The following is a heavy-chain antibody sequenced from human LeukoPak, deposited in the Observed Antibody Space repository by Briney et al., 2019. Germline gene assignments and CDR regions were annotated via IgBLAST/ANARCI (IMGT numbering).Heavy chain of an antibody. D-gene: IGHD3-22*01. CDR3: AREIYDSSGYTTFDY. J-gene: IGHJ4*02. CDR1: GGTFSSYA. CDR2: ISAYNGNT. V-gene: IGHV1-18*01. Sequence: ASVKVSCKASGGTFSSYAISWVRQAPGQGLEWMGWISAYNGNTNYAQKLQGRVTMTTDTSTSTAYMELRSLRSDNTAVYYCAREIYDSSGYTTFDYWGQGTLVTVSS.